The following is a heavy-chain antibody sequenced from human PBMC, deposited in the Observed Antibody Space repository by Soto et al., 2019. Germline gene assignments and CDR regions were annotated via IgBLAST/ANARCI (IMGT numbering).Heavy chain of an antibody. CDR3: AHSRIGGPGNFDY. J-gene: IGHJ4*02. CDR2: IFWDDVK. V-gene: IGHV2-5*02. D-gene: IGHD1-1*01. CDR1: GFSLTTTGVG. Sequence: KESGPTLVTPTQTLTLTCTFSGFSLTTTGVGVGWIRQPPGKALEWLALIFWDDVKLYSPSLQSRLTITNDTSKNQVVLTMTKMDPVDTATYYCAHSRIGGPGNFDYWGQGTPVTVSS.